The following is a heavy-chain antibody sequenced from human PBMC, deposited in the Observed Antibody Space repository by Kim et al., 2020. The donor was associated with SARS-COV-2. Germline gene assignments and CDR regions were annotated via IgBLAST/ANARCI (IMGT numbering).Heavy chain of an antibody. J-gene: IGHJ2*01. CDR1: GYTFTGYY. CDR3: ARGGGDHYDFLNWYFDL. V-gene: IGHV1-2*06. CDR2: INPNSGGT. Sequence: ASVKVSCKASGYTFTGYYMHWVRQAPGQGLEWMGRINPNSGGTNYAQKFQGRVTMTRDTSISTAYMELSRLRSDDTAVYYCARGGGDHYDFLNWYFDLWGRGTLVTVSS. D-gene: IGHD3-16*01.